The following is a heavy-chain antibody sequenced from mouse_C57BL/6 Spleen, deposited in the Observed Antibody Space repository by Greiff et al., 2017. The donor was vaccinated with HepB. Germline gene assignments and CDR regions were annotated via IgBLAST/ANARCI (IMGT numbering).Heavy chain of an antibody. J-gene: IGHJ2*01. CDR1: GYTFTSYW. V-gene: IGHV1-5*01. CDR2: IYPGNSDT. Sequence: EVQLVESGTVLARPGASVKMSCKTSGYTFTSYWMHWVKQRPGQGLEWIGAIYPGNSDTSYNQKFKGKAKLTAVTSASTAYMELSSLTNEDSAVYYCTRPTNWDRDYFDYWGKGTTLTVSS. D-gene: IGHD4-1*01. CDR3: TRPTNWDRDYFDY.